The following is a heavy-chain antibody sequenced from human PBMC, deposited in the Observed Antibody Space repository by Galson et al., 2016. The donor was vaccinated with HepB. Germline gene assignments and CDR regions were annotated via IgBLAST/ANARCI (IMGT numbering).Heavy chain of an antibody. CDR2: IWYDGSNT. V-gene: IGHV3-33*01. CDR3: ARDQYSSSWLVT. D-gene: IGHD6-13*01. CDR1: GFTFRNYG. Sequence: SLRLSCAASGFTFRNYGMHWVRQAPGKGLEWVAIIWYDGSNTYYADSVKGRFTISRDNSKNTLYLQMNSLRVEDTAVYYCARDQYSSSWLVTWGQGTLVTVSS. J-gene: IGHJ5*02.